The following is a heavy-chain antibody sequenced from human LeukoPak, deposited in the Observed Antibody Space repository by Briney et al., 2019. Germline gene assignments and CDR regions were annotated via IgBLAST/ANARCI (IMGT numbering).Heavy chain of an antibody. CDR3: ARDLVRAQRGAARPSFDY. CDR1: GYTFTSYY. CDR2: INPSGGST. Sequence: GASVKVSCKASGYTFTSYYMHWVRQAPGQGLEWMGIINPSGGSTSYAQKFQGRVTMTRDTSTSTVYMELSSLRSEDTAVYYCARDLVRAQRGAARPSFDYWGQGTLVTVSS. J-gene: IGHJ4*02. V-gene: IGHV1-46*01. D-gene: IGHD6-6*01.